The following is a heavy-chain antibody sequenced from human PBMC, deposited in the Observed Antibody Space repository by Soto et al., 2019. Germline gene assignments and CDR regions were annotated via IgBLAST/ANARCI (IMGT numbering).Heavy chain of an antibody. CDR1: GGSISSYY. CDR3: ARGNHYYGSGSYYESAWFDP. J-gene: IGHJ5*02. D-gene: IGHD3-10*01. CDR2: IYYSGST. Sequence: TSETLSLTCTVSGGSISSYYWSWIRQPPGKGLDWIGYIYYSGSTNYNPSLKSRVTISVDTSKDQFSLKLSSVTAADTAVYYCARGNHYYGSGSYYESAWFDPWGQGTLVTVSS. V-gene: IGHV4-59*01.